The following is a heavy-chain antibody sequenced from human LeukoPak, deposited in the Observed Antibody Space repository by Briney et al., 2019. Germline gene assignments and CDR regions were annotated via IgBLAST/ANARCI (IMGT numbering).Heavy chain of an antibody. CDR1: GYTFTSYG. V-gene: IGHV1-18*01. CDR3: ARRGSGWAYNWFDP. CDR2: ISAYNGNT. D-gene: IGHD6-19*01. Sequence: VASVKASCKASGYTFTSYGISWVRQAPGQGLEWMGWISAYNGNTNYAQKLQGRVTMTTDTSTSTAYMELRSLRSDDTAVYYCARRGSGWAYNWFDPWGQGTLVTVSS. J-gene: IGHJ5*02.